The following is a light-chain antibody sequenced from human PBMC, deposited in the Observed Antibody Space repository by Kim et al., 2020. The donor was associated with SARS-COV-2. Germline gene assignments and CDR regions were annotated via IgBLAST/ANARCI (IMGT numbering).Light chain of an antibody. CDR3: QQYDDWPPIS. Sequence: APGERANRSSRASRSVSNNVAWCQQKPGQAPRLISYGASTRAAGIPARISGSGSGTEYTLIINSMQSEDFADYYCQQYDDWPPISFGQGTRLEIK. CDR2: GAS. J-gene: IGKJ5*01. CDR1: RSVSNN. V-gene: IGKV3-15*01.